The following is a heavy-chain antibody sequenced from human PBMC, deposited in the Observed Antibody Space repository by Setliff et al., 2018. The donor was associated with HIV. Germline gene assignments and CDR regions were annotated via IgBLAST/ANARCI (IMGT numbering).Heavy chain of an antibody. CDR2: IYHSGTT. D-gene: IGHD3-10*01. Sequence: SETLSLTCTVSGGSITNHYWSWIRQPPGKGLEWIGNIYHSGTTKSNPSLKSRVAILVDNSKNQFSLNVNSVTAADTAVYYCAKGESVGSGTVSLDYWGQGKLVTVSS. V-gene: IGHV4-59*11. CDR3: AKGESVGSGTVSLDY. CDR1: GGSITNHY. J-gene: IGHJ4*02.